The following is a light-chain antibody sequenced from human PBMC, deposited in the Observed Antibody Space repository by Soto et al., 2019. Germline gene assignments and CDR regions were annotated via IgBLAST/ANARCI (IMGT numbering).Light chain of an antibody. CDR2: AAS. CDR1: QSISTY. CDR3: KQSYSTPPT. J-gene: IGKJ1*01. V-gene: IGKV1-39*01. Sequence: DIQMTQWPSSLSASVGDRSTITCPQSQSISTYLNWYQQTPGKAPKLLIYAASSLQSGVPSRFSGSGSGTDFTLTISSLHTEDSATYYCKQSYSTPPTFGKGTKVDIK.